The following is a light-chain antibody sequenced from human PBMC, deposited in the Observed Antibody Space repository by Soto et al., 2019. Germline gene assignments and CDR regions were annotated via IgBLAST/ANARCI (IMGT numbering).Light chain of an antibody. CDR2: SAS. J-gene: IGKJ1*01. V-gene: IGKV3-15*01. CDR1: QSISDT. Sequence: EIVMTQSPATLSVSPGGRATLSCRASQSISDTLAWYQQKPGQAPRLLIYSASARATGFPARFSGSGSGTDFTLTISSLQSEDFAVYYCQQYNNWPWTVGQGTKVEIK. CDR3: QQYNNWPWT.